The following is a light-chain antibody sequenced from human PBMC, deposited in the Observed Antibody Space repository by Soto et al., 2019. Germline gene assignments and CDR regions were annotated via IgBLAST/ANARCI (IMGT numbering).Light chain of an antibody. CDR1: GSDIGGYNF. CDR3: SSFTSITTLV. CDR2: EVS. J-gene: IGLJ2*01. Sequence: QSALTQPASVSGSPGQSITISCTGTGSDIGGYNFVSWYQQRPGRAPKLMIYEVSNRPSGVSNRFSGSKSGNTASLTISGLRAEDEADYYCSSFTSITTLVFGGGTKLTVL. V-gene: IGLV2-14*01.